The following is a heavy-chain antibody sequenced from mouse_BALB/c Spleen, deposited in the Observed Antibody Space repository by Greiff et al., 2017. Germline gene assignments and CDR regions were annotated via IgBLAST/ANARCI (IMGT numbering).Heavy chain of an antibody. CDR1: GFNIKDTY. Sequence: EVQGVESGAELVKPGASVKLSCTASGFNIKDTYMHWVKQRPEQGLEWIGRIDPANGNTKYDPKFQGKATITADTSSNTAYLQLSSLTSEDTAVYYCARWGSMDYWGQGTSVTVSS. V-gene: IGHV14-3*02. CDR3: ARWGSMDY. CDR2: IDPANGNT. J-gene: IGHJ4*01.